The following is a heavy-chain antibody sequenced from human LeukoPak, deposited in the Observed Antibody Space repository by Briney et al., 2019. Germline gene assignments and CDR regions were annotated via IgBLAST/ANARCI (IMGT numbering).Heavy chain of an antibody. CDR3: AKEFTVVVVAATQH. CDR2: IRYDGSNK. CDR1: GFTFSSYG. Sequence: HPGGSLRLSCAASGFTFSSYGMHWVRQALGKGLEWVAFIRYDGSNKYYADSVKGRFTISRDNSKNTLYLQMNSLRAEDTAVYYCAKEFTVVVVAATQHWGQGTLVTVSS. V-gene: IGHV3-30*02. D-gene: IGHD2-15*01. J-gene: IGHJ1*01.